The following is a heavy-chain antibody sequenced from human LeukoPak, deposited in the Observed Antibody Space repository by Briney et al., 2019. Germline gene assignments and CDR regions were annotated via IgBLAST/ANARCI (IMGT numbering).Heavy chain of an antibody. V-gene: IGHV3-30*01. CDR3: ARESRQLVTPTFDY. D-gene: IGHD6-6*01. CDR2: ISYDGSNK. J-gene: IGHJ4*02. CDR1: GFTFSSYA. Sequence: GSLRLSCAASGFTFSSYAMHWVRQAPGKGLEWVAVISYDGSNKYYADSVKGRFTISRDNSKNTLYLQMDSLRAEDTAVYYCARESRQLVTPTFDYWGQGTLVTASS.